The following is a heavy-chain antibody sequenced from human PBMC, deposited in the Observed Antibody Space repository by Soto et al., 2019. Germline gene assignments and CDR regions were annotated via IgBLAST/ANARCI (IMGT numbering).Heavy chain of an antibody. Sequence: QLQLQESGSGLVNRSQTLSLTCAVSGDSISSGGYAWTWIRQSPGKGLEWIGYVYLTGVTYYNPSLKSRVTISVDKSKSQFSLMLSSVTAAATAVYYCARGHYGGHAMDVWGQGTTVIVSS. J-gene: IGHJ6*02. CDR3: ARGHYGGHAMDV. D-gene: IGHD4-17*01. CDR1: GDSISSGGYA. CDR2: VYLTGVT. V-gene: IGHV4-30-2*06.